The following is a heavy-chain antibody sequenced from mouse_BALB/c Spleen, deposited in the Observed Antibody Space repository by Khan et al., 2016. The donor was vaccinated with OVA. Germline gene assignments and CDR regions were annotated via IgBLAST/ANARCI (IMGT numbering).Heavy chain of an antibody. CDR2: INHHIGGT. Sequence: EVQLQESGPELVKPGASVKISCKASGYSFTGYFMNWVMQSHGKSLEWIGRINHHIGGTFSNLKFKGKATLTVDESSSTAHMGLLSLASKDTAVYYSARICSSEFDYWGQGTTLTVSS. J-gene: IGHJ2*01. CDR1: GYSFTGYF. D-gene: IGHD6-1*01. V-gene: IGHV1-20*02. CDR3: ARICSSEFDY.